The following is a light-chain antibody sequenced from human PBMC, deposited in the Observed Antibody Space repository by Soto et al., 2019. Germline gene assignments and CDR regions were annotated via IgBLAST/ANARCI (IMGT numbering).Light chain of an antibody. CDR1: QGISKY. CDR3: QKYNGAPPVT. J-gene: IGKJ4*01. V-gene: IGKV1-27*01. Sequence: DIQMTQSPSSLSASVGDRVTVTCRASQGISKYLAWYQQKPGQVPKLLIYAASTLQSGVPSRFSGSGSGTDFTLTISSLQPEDVATYYCQKYNGAPPVTFGGGTKVDIK. CDR2: AAS.